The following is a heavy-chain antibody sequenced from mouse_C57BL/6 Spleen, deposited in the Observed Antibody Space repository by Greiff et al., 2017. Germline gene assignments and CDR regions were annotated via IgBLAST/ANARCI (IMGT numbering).Heavy chain of an antibody. D-gene: IGHD1-1*01. CDR1: GYAFSSSW. J-gene: IGHJ4*01. CDR3: ARTYYYGSRDYAMDY. CDR2: IYPGDGDT. Sequence: QVQLQQSGPELVKPGASVKISCKASGYAFSSSWMNWVKQRPGKGLEWIGRIYPGDGDTNYNGKFKGKATLTADKSSSTAYMQLSSLTSEDSAVYFCARTYYYGSRDYAMDYWGQGTSVTVSS. V-gene: IGHV1-82*01.